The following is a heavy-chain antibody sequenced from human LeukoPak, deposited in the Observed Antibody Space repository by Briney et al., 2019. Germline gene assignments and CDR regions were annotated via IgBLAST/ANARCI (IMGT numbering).Heavy chain of an antibody. CDR2: INHSGST. Sequence: SETLSLTCAVYGGSFSGYYWSWIRQPPGKGLEWIGEINHSGSTNYNPSLKSRATISVDTSKNQFSLKLSSVTAADTAVYYCASLGYCSSTSCYALDYWGQGTLVTVSS. J-gene: IGHJ4*02. D-gene: IGHD2-2*01. CDR3: ASLGYCSSTSCYALDY. CDR1: GGSFSGYY. V-gene: IGHV4-34*01.